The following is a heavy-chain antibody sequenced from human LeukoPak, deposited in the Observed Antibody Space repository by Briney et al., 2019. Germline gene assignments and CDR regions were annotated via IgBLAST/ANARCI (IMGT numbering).Heavy chain of an antibody. CDR2: IYCSGGT. J-gene: IGHJ5*02. V-gene: IGHV4-59*08. D-gene: IGHD3-16*01. CDR1: GGSVSGYY. CDR3: ARGHYGFDP. Sequence: SETLSLTCTVSGGSVSGYYWSWIRQPPGKGLEWIGYIYCSGGTNYNPSLNGRVTVSVDTSKNQVSLKLTSVTAADTAVYYCARGHYGFDPWGQGTLVTVSS.